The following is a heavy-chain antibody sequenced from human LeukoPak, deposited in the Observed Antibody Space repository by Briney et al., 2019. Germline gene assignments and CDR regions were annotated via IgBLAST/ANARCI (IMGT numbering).Heavy chain of an antibody. V-gene: IGHV7-4-1*02. CDR3: ARDGYSYGYHSGAADP. CDR1: GDTFTIYA. D-gene: IGHD5-18*01. CDR2: INTNTVNP. J-gene: IGHJ5*02. Sequence: ASVNVSCTPSGDTFTIYAMNWVRQAPGQGLGWMGWINTNTVNPSDAQGFTVRFVFSLDTSVSTAYLQISSLKAEDTAVYYCARDGYSYGYHSGAADPWGQGTLVTVSS.